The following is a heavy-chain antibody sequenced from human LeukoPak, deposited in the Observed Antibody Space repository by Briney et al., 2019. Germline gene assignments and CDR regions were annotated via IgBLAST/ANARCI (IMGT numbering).Heavy chain of an antibody. Sequence: SETLSLTCTVYGGSFSGYYWSWIRQPPGKGLEWIGYIYYSGSTNYNPSLKSRVTISVDTSKNQFSLKLSSVTAADTAVYYCARDSNYYDDAFDIWGQGTMVTVSS. V-gene: IGHV4-59*01. D-gene: IGHD3-22*01. CDR1: GGSFSGYY. J-gene: IGHJ3*02. CDR2: IYYSGST. CDR3: ARDSNYYDDAFDI.